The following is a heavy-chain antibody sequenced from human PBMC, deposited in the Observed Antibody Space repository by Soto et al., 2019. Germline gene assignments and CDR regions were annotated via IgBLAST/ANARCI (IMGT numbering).Heavy chain of an antibody. D-gene: IGHD7-27*01. CDR2: INPDSGGA. CDR3: VRELGGTSSYLGY. J-gene: IGHJ4*02. Sequence: QVQLVQSGAEVKKPGASVKVSCNASGYKFIGYYIHWVRQAPGQGLEWMGWINPDSGGAHYGEKFQGRVTMTIDTSITTAYMELSRLRSDDTDTAVYYCVRELGGTSSYLGYWGQGTLVTVSS. V-gene: IGHV1-2*02. CDR1: GYKFIGYY.